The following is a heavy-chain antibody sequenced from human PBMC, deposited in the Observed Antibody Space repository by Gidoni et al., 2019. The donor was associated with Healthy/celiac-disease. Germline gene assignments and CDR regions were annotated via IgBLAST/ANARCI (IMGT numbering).Heavy chain of an antibody. CDR3: ARESRYSSSSVDLGYFDL. D-gene: IGHD6-6*01. J-gene: IGHJ2*01. CDR2: ISSSSSYI. V-gene: IGHV3-21*01. Sequence: EVQLVESGGGLVKPGGSLRLSCAASGFTFSSYSMNLVRQAPGKGLEWVSSISSSSSYIYYADSVKGRFTISRDNAKNSLYLQMNSLRAEDTAVYYCARESRYSSSSVDLGYFDLWGRGTLVTVLL. CDR1: GFTFSSYS.